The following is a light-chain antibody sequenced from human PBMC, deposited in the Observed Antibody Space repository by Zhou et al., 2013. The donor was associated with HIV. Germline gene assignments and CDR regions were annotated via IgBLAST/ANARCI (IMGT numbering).Light chain of an antibody. CDR1: QSISNY. V-gene: IGKV1-8*01. CDR3: QQYFGFPS. J-gene: IGKJ5*01. Sequence: AIRMTQSPSSLSASTGDRVTITCRASQSISNYLAWYQQSPGRAPNLLIYSASTLQSGVPSRFSANGSGTDFTLTINCLQSEDFATYFCQQYFGFPSFGQGTRLDI. CDR2: SAS.